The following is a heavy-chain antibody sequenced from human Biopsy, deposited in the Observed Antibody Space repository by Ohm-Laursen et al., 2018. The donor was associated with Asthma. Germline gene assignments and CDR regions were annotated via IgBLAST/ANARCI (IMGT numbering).Heavy chain of an antibody. D-gene: IGHD3-9*01. CDR2: ISSTSTYI. V-gene: IGHV3-21*01. Sequence: SLRLSCAASGFTFSTCSMNWVRQAPGKGLEWVSSISSTSTYIYYADSVKGRFTISRDNAKNSLYLQMNSLRAEDTAVYYCARTYYDFLTGQVNDAFAMWGQGTMVTVSS. CDR1: GFTFSTCS. J-gene: IGHJ3*02. CDR3: ARTYYDFLTGQVNDAFAM.